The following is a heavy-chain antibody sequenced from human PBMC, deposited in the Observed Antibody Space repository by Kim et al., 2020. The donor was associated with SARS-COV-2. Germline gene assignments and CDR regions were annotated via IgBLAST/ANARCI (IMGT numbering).Heavy chain of an antibody. D-gene: IGHD3-3*01. Sequence: SETLSLTCTVSGGSISSYYWSWIRQPPGKGLEWIGYIYYSRSTNYYPSLKSRVTISVDTSKNQSSLKLSSVTAADTAVYYCARDHREWLQYTANWYFDLWGRGTLVTVSS. CDR3: ARDHREWLQYTANWYFDL. CDR2: IYYSRST. V-gene: IGHV4-59*01. CDR1: GGSISSYY. J-gene: IGHJ2*01.